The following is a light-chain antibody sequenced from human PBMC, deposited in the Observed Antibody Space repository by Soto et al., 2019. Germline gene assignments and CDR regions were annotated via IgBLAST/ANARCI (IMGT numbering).Light chain of an antibody. CDR3: QQYGNSPLT. CDR2: DAS. V-gene: IGKV3-20*01. J-gene: IGKJ4*01. CDR1: QSVSTN. Sequence: VMTQSPATLSVSPGERATLSCRASQSVSTNLAWYQQKPGQAPRLLIYDASSRATGIPDRFSGSGSGTDFTLTISRLEPEDFAVYYCQQYGNSPLTFGGGTKVDIK.